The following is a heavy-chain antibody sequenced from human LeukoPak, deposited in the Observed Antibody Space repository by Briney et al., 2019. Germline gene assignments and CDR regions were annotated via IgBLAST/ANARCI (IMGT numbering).Heavy chain of an antibody. D-gene: IGHD2-15*01. CDR1: GYTINN. J-gene: IGHJ5*02. Sequence: GASVKVSCKASGYTINNIHWVRQAPGQGLEWMGIINPSGGTSYAQKFQGRVTMTRDTSTGTVYMELRSLTSEDTAVYYCARDGDYCVDPWGQETLVTVSS. V-gene: IGHV1-46*02. CDR3: ARDGDYCVDP. CDR2: INPSGGT.